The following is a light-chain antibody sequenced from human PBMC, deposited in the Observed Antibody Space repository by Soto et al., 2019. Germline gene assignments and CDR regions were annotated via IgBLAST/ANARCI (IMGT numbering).Light chain of an antibody. V-gene: IGLV1-40*01. J-gene: IGLJ1*01. CDR2: GNS. CDR3: QSYDSSLSGYYV. Sequence: QSVLTQQPSVSGAPGQRVTISCTGSSSNIGAGYDVHWYQQLPGTAPKLLIYGNSTRPSGVPDRFSGSKAGTSASLAITGLQAEDEDDYYCQSYDSSLSGYYVFGNGTKFTV. CDR1: SSNIGAGYD.